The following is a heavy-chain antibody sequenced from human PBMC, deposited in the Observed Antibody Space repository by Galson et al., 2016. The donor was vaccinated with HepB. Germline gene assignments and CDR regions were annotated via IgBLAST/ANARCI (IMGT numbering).Heavy chain of an antibody. J-gene: IGHJ4*02. V-gene: IGHV3-11*06. Sequence: SLRLSCAASGFTFSDYYMSWIRQAPGKGLEWISYISRSSSYIIYADSVKGRFTISRDDAKNSLYLQMNSLRAEDTAVYYCAREGRGAYSNTIDSWGQGTLVTASS. CDR2: ISRSSSYI. CDR1: GFTFSDYY. CDR3: AREGRGAYSNTIDS. D-gene: IGHD2-21*01.